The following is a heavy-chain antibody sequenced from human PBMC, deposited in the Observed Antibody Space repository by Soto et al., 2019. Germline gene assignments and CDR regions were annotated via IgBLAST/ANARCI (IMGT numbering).Heavy chain of an antibody. CDR1: GFSFSSYE. V-gene: IGHV3-23*01. D-gene: IGHD5-12*01. CDR3: VKGGWLDDY. CDR2: IGSSGGST. J-gene: IGHJ4*02. Sequence: EVQLLESGGGLAQPGGSLRLSCAASGFSFSSYEMSWVRQAPGKGLEWVSFIGSSGGSTYYADSVTGRFTVSRDNSNNILYLQMNSPRADDTAIYYCVKGGWLDDYGGQGTLVTVSS.